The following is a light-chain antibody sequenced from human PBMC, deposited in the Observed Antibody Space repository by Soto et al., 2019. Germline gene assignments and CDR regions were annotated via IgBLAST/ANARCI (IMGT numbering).Light chain of an antibody. Sequence: EVMMTQFPDTVSVTPGEAVTLSCGASQSVRTNLAWYQQRPGQAPRLLIHYSSTRATDVPARFSGSGSGTDFTLTISSLEPEDFAVYYCQQRSNWPPITFGQGTRLAIK. CDR2: YSS. J-gene: IGKJ5*01. CDR3: QQRSNWPPIT. V-gene: IGKV3-11*01. CDR1: QSVRTN.